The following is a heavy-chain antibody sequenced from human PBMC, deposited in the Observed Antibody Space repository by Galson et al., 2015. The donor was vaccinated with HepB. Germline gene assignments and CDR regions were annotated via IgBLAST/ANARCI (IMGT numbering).Heavy chain of an antibody. CDR2: TYYRSDWYN. Sequence: CAISGDSVSTNSAAWNWIRQSPSRGLEWLGRTYYRSDWYNDYAMSVKSRITINPDTSKNQFSLHLNSVTPEDTAVYYCARGPGDYSNGWFRTGPFDYWGQGTPVTVSS. CDR1: GDSVSTNSAA. D-gene: IGHD6-19*01. V-gene: IGHV6-1*01. J-gene: IGHJ4*01. CDR3: ARGPGDYSNGWFRTGPFDY.